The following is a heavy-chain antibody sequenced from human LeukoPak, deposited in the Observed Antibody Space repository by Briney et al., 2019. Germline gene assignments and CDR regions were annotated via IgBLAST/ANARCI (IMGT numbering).Heavy chain of an antibody. Sequence: GGSLRLSCAASGFTFDDYAMHWVRQAPGKGLEWVSGISWNSGSIGYADSVKGRFTISRDNAKNSLYLQMNSLRAEDTALYYCAKDIITTVTYYFDYWGQGTLVTVSS. CDR3: AKDIITTVTYYFDY. J-gene: IGHJ4*02. CDR2: ISWNSGSI. CDR1: GFTFDDYA. V-gene: IGHV3-9*01. D-gene: IGHD4-17*01.